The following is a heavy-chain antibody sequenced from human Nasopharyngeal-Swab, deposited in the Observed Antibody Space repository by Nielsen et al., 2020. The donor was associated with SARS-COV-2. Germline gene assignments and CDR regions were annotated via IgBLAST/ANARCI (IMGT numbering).Heavy chain of an antibody. CDR3: AREGTQWELLDAFDI. V-gene: IGHV3-9*01. J-gene: IGHJ3*02. CDR1: GFTFDDYA. CDR2: ISWNSGSI. D-gene: IGHD1-26*01. Sequence: SLKISCAASGFTFDDYAMHWVRQAPGKGLEWVSGISWNSGSIGYADSVKGRFTISRDDAKNTLYLQMNSLRAEDTAVYYCAREGTQWELLDAFDIWGQGTMVTVSS.